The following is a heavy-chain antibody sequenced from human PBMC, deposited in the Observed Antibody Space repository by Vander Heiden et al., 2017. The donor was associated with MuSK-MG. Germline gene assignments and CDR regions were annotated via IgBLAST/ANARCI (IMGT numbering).Heavy chain of an antibody. CDR3: ARNGGGYYS. CDR2: IYPGDSDT. J-gene: IGHJ4*02. V-gene: IGHV5-51*03. CDR1: GYSFNTYW. Sequence: GQSGAELKKPGESLKISCRGSGYSFNTYWVAWVRQMPGKGLEWMGNIYPGDSDTTYSPSFQGQVTISADRSISTAYLQWSSLQASDSAMYYCARNGGGYYSWGQGTLVTVSS. D-gene: IGHD2-21*01.